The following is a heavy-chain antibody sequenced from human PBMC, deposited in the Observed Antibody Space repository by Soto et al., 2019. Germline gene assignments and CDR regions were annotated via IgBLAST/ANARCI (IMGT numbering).Heavy chain of an antibody. V-gene: IGHV3-23*01. CDR3: AKGGWLDH. J-gene: IGHJ4*02. D-gene: IGHD2-15*01. CDR1: GFTVSIYD. CDR2: INTSGGGT. Sequence: EVQLLEYVGKLVQPGRSLRLSCVASGFTVSIYDMSCVLQAPGKGLEWVSVINTSGGGTYYAGSVKGRFTISRDNSKNTLYLQMNSLRAEDTAVYYCAKGGWLDHWGQGTLVTVSS.